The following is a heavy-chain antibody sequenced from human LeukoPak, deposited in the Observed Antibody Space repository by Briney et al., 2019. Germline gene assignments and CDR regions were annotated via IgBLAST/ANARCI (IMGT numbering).Heavy chain of an antibody. D-gene: IGHD1-1*01. CDR2: IIPIFATA. Sequence: PVKPSCNPALPTFTRYVISTVAQSARQRRECWGGIIPIFATANHTQKFQGRVTLTSDESTPTAYMALSRLRSEDTAVYYCERVGLERRYYYYYYMDVWGKGTTVTISS. J-gene: IGHJ6*03. CDR1: LPTFTRYV. V-gene: IGHV1-69*13. CDR3: ERVGLERRYYYYYYMDV.